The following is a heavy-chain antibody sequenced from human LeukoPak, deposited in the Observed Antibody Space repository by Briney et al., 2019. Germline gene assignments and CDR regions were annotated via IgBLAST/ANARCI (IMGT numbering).Heavy chain of an antibody. D-gene: IGHD3-16*01. J-gene: IGHJ4*02. V-gene: IGHV3-48*03. CDR1: GFTFSSYE. Sequence: GGSLRLSCAASGFTFSSYEMNWVRQAPGKGLEWVSYISSSGSTIYYADSVKGRFTISRDNAKNSLYLQMNSLRAEDTAVYYCARYDYVWGTNGYWGQGTLVTVSS. CDR3: ARYDYVWGTNGY. CDR2: ISSSGSTI.